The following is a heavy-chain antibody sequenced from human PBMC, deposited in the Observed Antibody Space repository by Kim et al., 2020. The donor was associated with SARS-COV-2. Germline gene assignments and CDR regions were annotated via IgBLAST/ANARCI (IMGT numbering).Heavy chain of an antibody. CDR1: GGSISSSNW. CDR2: IYHSGST. V-gene: IGHV4-4*02. D-gene: IGHD6-19*01. CDR3: ARGWSSSGWPDDAFDI. J-gene: IGHJ3*02. Sequence: SETLSLTCAVSGGSISSSNWWSWVRQPPGKGLEWIGEIYHSGSTNYNPSLKSRVTISVDKSKNQFSLKLSSVTAADTAVYYCARGWSSSGWPDDAFDIWGQGTMVTVSS.